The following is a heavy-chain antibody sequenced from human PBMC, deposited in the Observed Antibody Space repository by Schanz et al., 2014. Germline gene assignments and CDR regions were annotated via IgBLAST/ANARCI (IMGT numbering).Heavy chain of an antibody. CDR1: GLTFSNHA. D-gene: IGHD3-3*01. Sequence: EQLVESGGGLVQPGGSLRLSCAASGLTFSNHAMSWVRQAPGKGLEWVSAISGSGDNTFYADSVRGRFTISRDNSRNTLYLQMNNLRAEDTAVYYCARGSGTFDSWGQGTLVTVSS. CDR2: ISGSGDNT. CDR3: ARGSGTFDS. V-gene: IGHV3-23*04. J-gene: IGHJ4*02.